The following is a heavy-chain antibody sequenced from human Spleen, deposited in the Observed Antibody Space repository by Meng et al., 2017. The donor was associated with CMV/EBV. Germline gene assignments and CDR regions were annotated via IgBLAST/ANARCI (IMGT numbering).Heavy chain of an antibody. J-gene: IGHJ6*02. D-gene: IGHD1-26*01. Sequence: GESLKISCGASGFAFSTYAMSWVRQAPGKGLEWVSVIYSGGSATYYADSMKGRFTISRDNSKNTLFLQMDSLGAEDTAVYYCAKIGSFTYYYYGMDVWGQGTTVTVSS. CDR2: IYSGGSAT. V-gene: IGHV3-23*03. CDR1: GFAFSTYA. CDR3: AKIGSFTYYYYGMDV.